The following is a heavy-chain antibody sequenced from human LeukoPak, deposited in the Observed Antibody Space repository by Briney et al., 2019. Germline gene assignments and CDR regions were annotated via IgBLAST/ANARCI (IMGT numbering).Heavy chain of an antibody. D-gene: IGHD6-13*01. Sequence: ASVKVSCKASGGTFSSYAISWVRQAPGQGLEWMGGIIPIFGTANYAQKFQGRVTITTDESTSTACMELSSLRSEDTAVYYCARRGYSSSWYSGEDWFDPWGQGTLVTVSS. V-gene: IGHV1-69*05. CDR1: GGTFSSYA. CDR2: IIPIFGTA. CDR3: ARRGYSSSWYSGEDWFDP. J-gene: IGHJ5*02.